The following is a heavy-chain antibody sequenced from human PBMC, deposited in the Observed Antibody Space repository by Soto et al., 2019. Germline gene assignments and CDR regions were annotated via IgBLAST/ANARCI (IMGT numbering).Heavy chain of an antibody. CDR2: TTRDGSST. CDR3: ARDNYSALDV. V-gene: IGHV3-74*01. Sequence: GGSLRLSCAASGFTFSSHWMHWARQAPGKGLVWVSRTTRDGSSTDFADAVEGRFTISRDNAKNTLYLQMNSLRDEDTAVYYCARDNYSALDVWGKGTTVTVSP. CDR1: GFTFSSHW. J-gene: IGHJ6*04. D-gene: IGHD4-4*01.